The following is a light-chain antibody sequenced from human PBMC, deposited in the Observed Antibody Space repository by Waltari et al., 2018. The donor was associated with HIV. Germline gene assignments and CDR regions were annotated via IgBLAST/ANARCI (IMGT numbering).Light chain of an antibody. Sequence: QSVLTQPPSASGTPGQRVTISCSGSRSNIGSNSVFWYQQLPGTAPKLLIYRNNKRPSGVPDRFSGSKSGTSASLAISGLRSEDEADYYCAAWDDSLSGRWVFGGGTKLTVL. CDR1: RSNIGSNS. CDR2: RNN. CDR3: AAWDDSLSGRWV. V-gene: IGLV1-47*01. J-gene: IGLJ3*02.